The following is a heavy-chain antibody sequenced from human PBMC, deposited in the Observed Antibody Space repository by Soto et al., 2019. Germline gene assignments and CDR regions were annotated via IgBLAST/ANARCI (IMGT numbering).Heavy chain of an antibody. D-gene: IGHD3-9*01. CDR1: GFTFSSYG. Sequence: GGSLRLSCAASGFTFSSYGMHWVRQAPGKGLEWVAVISYDGSNKYYADSVKGRFTISRDNSKNTLYLQMNSLRAEDTAVYYCAKSYYDILTGLVYYYGMDVWGQGTAVTVSS. V-gene: IGHV3-30*18. CDR2: ISYDGSNK. CDR3: AKSYYDILTGLVYYYGMDV. J-gene: IGHJ6*02.